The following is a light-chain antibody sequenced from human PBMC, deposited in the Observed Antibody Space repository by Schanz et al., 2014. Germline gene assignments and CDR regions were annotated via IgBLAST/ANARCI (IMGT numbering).Light chain of an antibody. CDR3: QQYNNWPPST. V-gene: IGKV3-15*01. CDR1: QTVSSSY. J-gene: IGKJ2*01. CDR2: GAS. Sequence: EIVLTQSPATLSVSPGEGATLSCRASQTVSSSYLAWYQQKPGQAPRLLIYGASTRATGIPARFSGSGSGTEFTLTISSLQSEDFAVYYCQQYNNWPPSTFGQGTKLEIK.